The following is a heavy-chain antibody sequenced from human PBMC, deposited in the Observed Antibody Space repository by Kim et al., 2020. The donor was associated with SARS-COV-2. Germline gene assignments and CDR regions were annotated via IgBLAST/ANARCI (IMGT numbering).Heavy chain of an antibody. V-gene: IGHV5-10-1*01. J-gene: IGHJ6*02. D-gene: IGHD3-10*01. CDR3: ARRGVTYYYYGMDV. Sequence: SPSFQGHVTISADKSISTAYLQWSSLKASDTAMYYCARRGVTYYYYGMDVWGQGTTVTVSS.